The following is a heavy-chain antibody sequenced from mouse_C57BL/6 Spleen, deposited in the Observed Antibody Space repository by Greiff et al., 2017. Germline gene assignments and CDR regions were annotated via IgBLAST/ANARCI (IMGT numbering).Heavy chain of an antibody. J-gene: IGHJ4*01. D-gene: IGHD2-3*01. Sequence: EVQLQESGEGLVKPGGSLKLSCAASGFTFSSYAMSWVRQTPEKRLEWVAYISSGGDYIYYADTVKGRFTISRDNARNTLYLQMSSLKSEDTAMYYCTRGDGYGAMDYWGQGTSVTVSS. CDR3: TRGDGYGAMDY. CDR1: GFTFSSYA. CDR2: ISSGGDYI. V-gene: IGHV5-9-1*02.